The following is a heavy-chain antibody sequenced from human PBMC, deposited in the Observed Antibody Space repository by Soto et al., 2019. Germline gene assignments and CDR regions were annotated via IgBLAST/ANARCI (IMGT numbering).Heavy chain of an antibody. Sequence: QVTLKESGPVLVKPTETLTLTCTVSGFSLSNARVGVSWIRQPPGRALEWLAHIFSNDEKSYNKSLKSRLTISKDTSKSQVVLTMTNMDPADTATYYCARVDQWFGEPFSSYYYFMDVWGKGTTVTVSS. CDR1: GFSLSNARVG. CDR3: ARVDQWFGEPFSSYYYFMDV. J-gene: IGHJ6*03. V-gene: IGHV2-26*01. D-gene: IGHD3-10*01. CDR2: IFSNDEK.